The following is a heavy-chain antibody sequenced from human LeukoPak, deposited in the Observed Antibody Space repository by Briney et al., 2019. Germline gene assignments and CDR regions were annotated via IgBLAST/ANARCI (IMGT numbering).Heavy chain of an antibody. V-gene: IGHV5-10-1*01. Sequence: GESLKISCKGSGYSFTSYWISWVRQMPGKGLEWMGRIDPSDSYTNYSPSFQGHVTISADKSISTAYLQWSSLKASDTAMYYCARHGGYYDSKWPTDYWGQGTLVTVSS. CDR3: ARHGGYYDSKWPTDY. CDR2: IDPSDSYT. D-gene: IGHD3-22*01. CDR1: GYSFTSYW. J-gene: IGHJ4*02.